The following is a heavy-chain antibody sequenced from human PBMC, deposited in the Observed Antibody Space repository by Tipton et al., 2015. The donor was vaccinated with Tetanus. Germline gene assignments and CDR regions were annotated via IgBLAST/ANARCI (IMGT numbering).Heavy chain of an antibody. CDR1: GFTFSSYW. CDR3: ARVTVGQWLTYYFYGMDV. V-gene: IGHV3-7*01. J-gene: IGHJ6*02. D-gene: IGHD6-19*01. CDR2: IKQDGSEK. Sequence: GSLRLSCAASGFTFSSYWMSWVRQAPGKGLEWVANIKQDGSEKYYVDSVKGRFTISRDNAKNSLYLQMNSLRAEDTAVYYCARVTVGQWLTYYFYGMDVWGQGTTVTVSS.